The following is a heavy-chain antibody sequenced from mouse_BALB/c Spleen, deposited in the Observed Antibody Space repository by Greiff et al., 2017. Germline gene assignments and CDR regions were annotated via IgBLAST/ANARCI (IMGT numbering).Heavy chain of an antibody. Sequence: VQLQQSAAELARPGASVKMSCKASGYTFTSYTMHWVKQRPGQGLEWIGYINPSSGYTEYNQKFKDKTTLTADKSSSTAYMQLSSLTSEDSAVYYCARGGLDYDEAYYYAMDYWGQGTSVTVSS. CDR1: GYTFTSYT. CDR2: INPSSGYT. D-gene: IGHD2-4*01. CDR3: ARGGLDYDEAYYYAMDY. J-gene: IGHJ4*01. V-gene: IGHV1-4*02.